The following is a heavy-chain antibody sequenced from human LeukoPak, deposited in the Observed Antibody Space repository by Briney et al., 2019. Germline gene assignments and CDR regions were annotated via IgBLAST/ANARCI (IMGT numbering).Heavy chain of an antibody. D-gene: IGHD5-18*01. Sequence: PGGSLRLSCAASGLTFSDFWMHWVRQPPGKGLVWVALVRGDGRTTIYADSVKGRFTISRDNAKNTLYLQMNRLRADDSGVYYCATGHSYGYDYWGQGVLVTVS. V-gene: IGHV3-74*01. J-gene: IGHJ4*02. CDR2: VRGDGRTT. CDR1: GLTFSDFW. CDR3: ATGHSYGYDY.